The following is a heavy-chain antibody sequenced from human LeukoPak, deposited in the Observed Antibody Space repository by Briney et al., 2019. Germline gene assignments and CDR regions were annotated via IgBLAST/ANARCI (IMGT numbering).Heavy chain of an antibody. Sequence: PSEPLSLTCTVSGGSISSSSYYWGWIRQPPGKGLEWIGGIYYSGGTYYNPSLKSRVTISVDTSKNQFSLKLSSVTAADTAVYYCARHFNLNWFDPWGQGTLVTVSS. D-gene: IGHD1-14*01. J-gene: IGHJ5*02. CDR1: GGSISSSSYY. CDR2: IYYSGGT. CDR3: ARHFNLNWFDP. V-gene: IGHV4-39*01.